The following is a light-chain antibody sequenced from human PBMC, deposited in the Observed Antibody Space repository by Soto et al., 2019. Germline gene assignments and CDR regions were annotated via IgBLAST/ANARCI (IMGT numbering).Light chain of an antibody. CDR3: QNYHLALGT. Sequence: DIQMTQSPSSLSASVGDTVTITCRASQDIINHLAWYQQRPGKVPTLLIYGASTLHSGVPSRFRGSGSGTHFTLTISSLQPEDVATYYCQNYHLALGTFGQGTRLEIK. CDR2: GAS. V-gene: IGKV1-27*01. CDR1: QDIINH. J-gene: IGKJ5*01.